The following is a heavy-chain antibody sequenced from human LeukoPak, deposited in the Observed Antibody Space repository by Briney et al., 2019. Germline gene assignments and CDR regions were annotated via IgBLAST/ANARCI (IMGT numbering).Heavy chain of an antibody. D-gene: IGHD3-22*01. CDR2: INHSGST. CDR3: ASLDSSYYYDSSGYYYQPGY. J-gene: IGHJ4*02. V-gene: IGHV4-34*01. CDR1: GVSFSGYY. Sequence: SETLSLTCAVYGVSFSGYYWSWIRQPPGKGLEWIGEINHSGSTNYNPSLKSRVTISVDTSKNQFSLKLSSVTAADTAVYYCASLDSSYYYDSSGYYYQPGYWGQGTLVTVSS.